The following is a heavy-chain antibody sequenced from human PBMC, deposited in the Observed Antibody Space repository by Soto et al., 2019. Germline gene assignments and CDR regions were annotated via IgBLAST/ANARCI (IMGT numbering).Heavy chain of an antibody. CDR3: AKPQVGATTGAFGLDY. CDR1: GFTFDDYT. CDR2: ISWDGGST. V-gene: IGHV3-43*01. J-gene: IGHJ4*02. D-gene: IGHD1-26*01. Sequence: EVQLVESGGVVVQPGGSLRLSCAASGFTFDDYTMPWVRQAPGKGLEWVSLISWDGGSTYYADSVKGRFTISRDNSKNSLYLQMNSLRTEDTALYYCAKPQVGATTGAFGLDYWGQGTLVTVSS.